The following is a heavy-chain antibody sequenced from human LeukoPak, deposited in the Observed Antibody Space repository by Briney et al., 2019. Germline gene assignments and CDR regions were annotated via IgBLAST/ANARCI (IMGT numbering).Heavy chain of an antibody. D-gene: IGHD5-24*01. CDR1: GFTFSSYS. V-gene: IGHV3-21*01. Sequence: PGGSLRLSCAASGFTFSSYSMNWVSQAPGKELVWLSSISSSSSYIYYADSVKGRFTISRDNAKNSLYLQMNSLRAEDTAVYYCARGRDGYNSLDYWGQGTLVTVSS. J-gene: IGHJ4*02. CDR2: ISSSSSYI. CDR3: ARGRDGYNSLDY.